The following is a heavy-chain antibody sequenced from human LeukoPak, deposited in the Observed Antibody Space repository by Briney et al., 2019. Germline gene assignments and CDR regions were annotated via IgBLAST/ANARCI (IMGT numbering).Heavy chain of an antibody. CDR2: ISYDGSNK. J-gene: IGHJ6*02. Sequence: GGSLRLSCAASGFTFSSYAMRWVRQAPGKGLEWVAVISYDGSNKYYADSVKGRFTISRDNSKNTLYLQMNSLRAEDTAVYYCARGRFRSSGWYSWEDYNYGMDVWGQGTTVTVSS. CDR3: ARGRFRSSGWYSWEDYNYGMDV. CDR1: GFTFSSYA. V-gene: IGHV3-30-3*01. D-gene: IGHD6-19*01.